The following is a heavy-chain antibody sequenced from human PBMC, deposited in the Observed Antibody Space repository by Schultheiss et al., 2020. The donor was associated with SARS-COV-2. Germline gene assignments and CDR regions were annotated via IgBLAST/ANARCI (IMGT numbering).Heavy chain of an antibody. D-gene: IGHD6-13*01. CDR3: ARRRIGAAAGTKYYFDY. CDR2: INPSGGST. CDR1: GYTFTSYY. J-gene: IGHJ4*02. V-gene: IGHV1-46*01. Sequence: ASVKVSCKASGYTFTSYYMHWVRQAPGQGLEWMGIINPSGGSTSYAQKFQGRVTMTRDTSTSTVYMELSSLRSEDTAVYYCARRRIGAAAGTKYYFDYWGQGTLVTVSS.